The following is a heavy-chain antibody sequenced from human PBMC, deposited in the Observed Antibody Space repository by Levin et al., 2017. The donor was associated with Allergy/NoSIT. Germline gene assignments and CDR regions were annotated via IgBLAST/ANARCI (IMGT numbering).Heavy chain of an antibody. CDR1: GGSFSGHY. D-gene: IGHD4-17*01. Sequence: SETLSLTCAVYGGSFSGHYWSWIRQPPGQGLEWIGEVNHSGYTNYMPSLKSRVTISVDTSKNQFSLTLTPVTAADSAVYYCVTGVSSVTTDALDFWGQGTTVTVSS. CDR2: VNHSGYT. J-gene: IGHJ3*01. V-gene: IGHV4-34*01. CDR3: VTGVSSVTTDALDF.